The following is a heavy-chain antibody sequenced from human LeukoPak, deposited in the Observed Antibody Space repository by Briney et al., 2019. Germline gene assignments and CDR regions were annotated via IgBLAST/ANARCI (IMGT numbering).Heavy chain of an antibody. CDR1: GFTFSSYW. J-gene: IGHJ4*02. CDR2: IRYDGSNK. D-gene: IGHD2-2*01. Sequence: GGSLRLSCAASGFTFSSYWMSWVRQAPGKGLKWVAFIRYDGSNKYYADSVKGRFTISRDNSKNTLYLQMNSLRAEDTAVYYCAKAPLESYIVVVPAAMEYWGQGTLVTVSS. CDR3: AKAPLESYIVVVPAAMEY. V-gene: IGHV3-30*02.